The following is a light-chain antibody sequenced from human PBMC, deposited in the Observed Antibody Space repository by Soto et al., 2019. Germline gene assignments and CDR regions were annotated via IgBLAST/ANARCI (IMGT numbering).Light chain of an antibody. CDR2: GVT. J-gene: IGLJ1*01. Sequence: QSALTQPASVSGSPGQSITISCTGTRSDIGSYNNVAWYQQHPGKAPRVMIFGVTKRPSGISDRFFGSKSGSTASLTISGLQAEDEADYFCFSYAGSYTYVFGTGTKLTVL. V-gene: IGLV2-23*02. CDR3: FSYAGSYTYV. CDR1: RSDIGSYNN.